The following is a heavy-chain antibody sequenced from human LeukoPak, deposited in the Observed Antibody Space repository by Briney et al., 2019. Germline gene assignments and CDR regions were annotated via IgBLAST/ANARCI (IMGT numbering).Heavy chain of an antibody. CDR2: ISSNGHST. V-gene: IGHV3-64*01. Sequence: GGSLRDSRAAPGIIFSSYAMHWVRQAPGKGLEYVSGISSNGHSTYYANSVKGRFTISRDNSKNTLFLQMGRLRAEDMAVYYCARETDHDAFDIWGQGTMVTVSS. CDR1: GIIFSSYA. CDR3: ARETDHDAFDI. J-gene: IGHJ3*02.